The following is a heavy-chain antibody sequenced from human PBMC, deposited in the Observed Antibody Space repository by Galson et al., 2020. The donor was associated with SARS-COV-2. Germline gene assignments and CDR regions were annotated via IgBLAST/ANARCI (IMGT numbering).Heavy chain of an antibody. J-gene: IGHJ4*02. Sequence: ASVKVSCKASGYTFTNYGINWVRQAPGQGLEWMGWISGYNGNTKYAQKVQDRVTMTIDTSTSTAYMELRSLRSDDTALYYCARIKRYSYGYVGSVGKFYFDYWGQGTLVTVSA. CDR1: GYTFTNYG. CDR3: ARIKRYSYGYVGSVGKFYFDY. CDR2: ISGYNGNT. V-gene: IGHV1-18*01. D-gene: IGHD5-18*01.